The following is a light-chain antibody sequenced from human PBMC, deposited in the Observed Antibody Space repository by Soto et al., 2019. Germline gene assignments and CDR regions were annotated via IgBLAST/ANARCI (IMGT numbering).Light chain of an antibody. J-gene: IGKJ1*01. V-gene: IGKV1-5*03. Sequence: DIQMTQSPSTLSASVGDSVTITCRASQSISTWLAWFQQKPGKAPKFLIYSASSLESGIPSRFSGSGSGTDFTLTISSLQPDDFATYYCQQYNSYPRTFGQGTKVEIK. CDR2: SAS. CDR1: QSISTW. CDR3: QQYNSYPRT.